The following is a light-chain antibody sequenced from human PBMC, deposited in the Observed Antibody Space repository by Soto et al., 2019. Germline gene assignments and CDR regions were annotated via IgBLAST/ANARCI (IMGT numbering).Light chain of an antibody. CDR3: ATWDGSLSAYV. CDR1: SSNIGSNT. Sequence: QSVLPQSPSASGTPGQGVTISCSGSSSNIGSNTVDWYQQFPGTAPKLLVYSNIKRPSGVPDRFSGSKSVTSASLAIRGLQSEDEADYFCATWDGSLSAYVFGTGTKATVL. CDR2: SNI. V-gene: IGLV1-44*01. J-gene: IGLJ1*01.